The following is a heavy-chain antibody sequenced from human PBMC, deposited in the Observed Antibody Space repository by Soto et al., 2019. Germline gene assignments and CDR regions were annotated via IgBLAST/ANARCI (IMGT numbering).Heavy chain of an antibody. CDR2: ISSSGSTI. D-gene: IGHD6-6*01. CDR3: ARDLEYSSSSVGY. J-gene: IGHJ4*02. Sequence: LPCAASGFTFSDYYMSWIRQAPGKGLEWVSYISSSGSTIYYADSVKGRFTISRDNAKNSPYLQMNSLRAEDTAVYYCARDLEYSSSSVGYWGQGTLVTVSS. CDR1: GFTFSDYY. V-gene: IGHV3-11*01.